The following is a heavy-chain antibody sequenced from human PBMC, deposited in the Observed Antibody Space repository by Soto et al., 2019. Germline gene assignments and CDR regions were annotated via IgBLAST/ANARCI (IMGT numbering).Heavy chain of an antibody. CDR3: ARGEAWTDEAFDI. J-gene: IGHJ3*02. D-gene: IGHD5-12*01. CDR1: GDSVSSDSVA. CDR2: TYHRSKWYN. V-gene: IGHV6-1*01. Sequence: SQTLSLTCAISGDSVSSDSVAWNWIRQSPSRGLEWLGRTYHRSKWYNDYAVSVKSRITINPDTSRNQFSLQLNSVTPEDTAVYYCARGEAWTDEAFDIWGQGTMVTVSS.